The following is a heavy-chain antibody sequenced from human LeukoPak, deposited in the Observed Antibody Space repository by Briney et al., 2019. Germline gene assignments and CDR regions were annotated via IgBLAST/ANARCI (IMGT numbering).Heavy chain of an antibody. Sequence: ASVKVSCKASGYTFTSYYMHWVRQAPGQGLEWMGIINPSGGSTSYAQKFQGRVTMTRDTSTSTVYMELSSLRSEDTAVYYCARGRVRYYYDSSGWYFDLWGRGTLVTVSS. D-gene: IGHD3-22*01. V-gene: IGHV1-46*01. J-gene: IGHJ2*01. CDR3: ARGRVRYYYDSSGWYFDL. CDR2: INPSGGST. CDR1: GYTFTSYY.